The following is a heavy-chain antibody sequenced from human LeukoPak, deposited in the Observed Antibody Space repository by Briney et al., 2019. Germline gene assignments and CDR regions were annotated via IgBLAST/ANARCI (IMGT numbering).Heavy chain of an antibody. CDR3: AKDSDPYGSGSLGY. CDR1: GGSFSGYY. V-gene: IGHV3-23*01. J-gene: IGHJ4*02. Sequence: ETLSLTCAVYGGSFSGYYWSWIRQPPGKGLEWVSSISDSGFSTYYADSVKGRFTLSRDNSKNTLYLQMNSLRAEDTAVYYCAKDSDPYGSGSLGYWGQGILVTVSS. D-gene: IGHD3-10*01. CDR2: ISDSGFST.